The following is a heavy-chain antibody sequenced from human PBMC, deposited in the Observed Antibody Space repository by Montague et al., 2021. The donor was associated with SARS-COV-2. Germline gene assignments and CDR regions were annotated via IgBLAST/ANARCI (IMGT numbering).Heavy chain of an antibody. D-gene: IGHD3-9*01. CDR2: IYYSGST. Sequence: SETLSHTCTVSGGSISSSSYYWGWIRQPPGKGLEWIGSIYYSGSTYYNPSLKSRVTISVDTSKNQFSLKLSSVTAADTAIYYCARDRDDPLTGYSNDAFDIWGQGTMVTVSA. CDR1: GGSISSSSYY. CDR3: ARDRDDPLTGYSNDAFDI. J-gene: IGHJ3*02. V-gene: IGHV4-39*02.